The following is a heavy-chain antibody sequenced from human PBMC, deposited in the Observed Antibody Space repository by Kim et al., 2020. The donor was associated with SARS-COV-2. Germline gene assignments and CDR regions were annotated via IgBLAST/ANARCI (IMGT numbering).Heavy chain of an antibody. Sequence: AQKFQGRVTMTRDTSTSTVYMELSSLRSEDTAVYYCARAYVDTARYGMDVWGQGTTVTVSS. CDR3: ARAYVDTARYGMDV. J-gene: IGHJ6*02. D-gene: IGHD5-18*01. V-gene: IGHV1-46*01.